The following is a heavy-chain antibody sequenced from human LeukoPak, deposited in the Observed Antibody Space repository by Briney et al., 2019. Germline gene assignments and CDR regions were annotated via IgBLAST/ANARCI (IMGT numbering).Heavy chain of an antibody. D-gene: IGHD3-9*01. J-gene: IGHJ4*02. Sequence: ASVKVSCKASGYTFTSYGMSWVRQAPRQGLEWMGWISAYNGNTNYAQKLQGRVTMTTDTSTSTAYMELRSLRSDDTAVYYCARDSWSYDILTGYVDYWGQGTLVTVSS. CDR2: ISAYNGNT. CDR3: ARDSWSYDILTGYVDY. CDR1: GYTFTSYG. V-gene: IGHV1-18*04.